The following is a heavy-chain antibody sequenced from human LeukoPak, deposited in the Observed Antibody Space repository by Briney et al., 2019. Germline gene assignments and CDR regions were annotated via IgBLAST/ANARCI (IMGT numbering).Heavy chain of an antibody. V-gene: IGHV1-2*02. Sequence: ASVKVSCKASGYTFTSYGISWVRRAPGQGLEWMGWINPNTGGTNYAQKFQGRVTMTRDTSSSTAYMELTRLTSDDTAVYYCARGGVPGQQLDYWGPGTLVTVSS. J-gene: IGHJ4*02. CDR3: ARGGVPGQQLDY. CDR2: INPNTGGT. D-gene: IGHD6-13*01. CDR1: GYTFTSYG.